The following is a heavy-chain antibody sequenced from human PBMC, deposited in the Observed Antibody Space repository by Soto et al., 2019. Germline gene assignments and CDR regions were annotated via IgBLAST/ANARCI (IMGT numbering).Heavy chain of an antibody. CDR2: ISSNGGST. CDR1: GFTFNSYA. V-gene: IGHV3-64D*08. Sequence: GGSLRLSCSASGFTFNSYAMHWVRQAPGKGLEYVSGISSNGGSTYYADSVTGRFTISRDNSKNTLYLQMSSLRVEDTAVYYCAKDRTSKTRAFDYWGQGNLVTVSS. J-gene: IGHJ4*02. CDR3: AKDRTSKTRAFDY.